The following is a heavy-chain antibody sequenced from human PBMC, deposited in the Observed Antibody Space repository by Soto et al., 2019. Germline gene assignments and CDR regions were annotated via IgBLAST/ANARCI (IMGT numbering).Heavy chain of an antibody. J-gene: IGHJ6*03. Sequence: PGGSLRLSCAASGFTFSSYDMHWVRQATGKGLEWVSAIGTAGDTYYPGSVKGRFTISRENAKNSLYLQMNSLRAGDTAVYYCARATSPFYYYYMDVWGKGTRSPSP. CDR2: IGTAGDT. CDR1: GFTFSSYD. CDR3: ARATSPFYYYYMDV. D-gene: IGHD5-12*01. V-gene: IGHV3-13*01.